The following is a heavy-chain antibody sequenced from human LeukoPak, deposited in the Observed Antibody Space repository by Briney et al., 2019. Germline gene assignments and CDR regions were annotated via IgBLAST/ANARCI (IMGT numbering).Heavy chain of an antibody. CDR2: INHSGST. V-gene: IGHV4-34*01. Sequence: PSETLSLTCAVYGGSLSGYYWSWIRQPPGKGLEWIGEINHSGSTNYNPSLKSRVTTSVDTSKNQFSLKLSSVTAAATAVYYCARLPYYYDSSGYYYFSFDYWGQGTLVTVSS. CDR1: GGSLSGYY. J-gene: IGHJ4*02. CDR3: ARLPYYYDSSGYYYFSFDY. D-gene: IGHD3-22*01.